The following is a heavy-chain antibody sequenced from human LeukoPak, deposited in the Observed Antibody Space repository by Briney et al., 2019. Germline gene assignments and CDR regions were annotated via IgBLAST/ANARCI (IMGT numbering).Heavy chain of an antibody. Sequence: GGPLRLSCAASGFTFSDFYMSWIRQAPGKGLEWVSYISSSGSTIYYADSVKGRFTISRDNAKNSLYLQMNSLRAEDTAVYYCARGRYNWNAIDYWGQGTLVTVSS. CDR1: GFTFSDFY. D-gene: IGHD1-20*01. CDR2: ISSSGSTI. J-gene: IGHJ4*02. CDR3: ARGRYNWNAIDY. V-gene: IGHV3-11*01.